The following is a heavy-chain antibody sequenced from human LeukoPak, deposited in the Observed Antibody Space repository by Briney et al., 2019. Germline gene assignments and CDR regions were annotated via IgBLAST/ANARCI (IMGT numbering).Heavy chain of an antibody. V-gene: IGHV3-30*04. CDR3: ARDLEEVPAAVSFLDY. CDR2: ISYDGSNK. D-gene: IGHD2-2*01. J-gene: IGHJ4*02. CDR1: GFTFSSYA. Sequence: GGSLRLSCAASGFTFSSYAMHWVRQAPGKGLEWVAVISYDGSNKFYADSVKGRFTISRDNSKNTLYLQMNSLRAEDTAVYYCARDLEEVPAAVSFLDYWGQGTLVTVSS.